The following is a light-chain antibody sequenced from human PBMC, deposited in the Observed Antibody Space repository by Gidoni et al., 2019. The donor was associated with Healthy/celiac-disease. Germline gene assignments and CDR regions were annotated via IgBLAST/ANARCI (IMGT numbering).Light chain of an antibody. Sequence: SYVLTQPPSVSVAPGKTARITRGGNNIGSKSVHWYQQKPGQAPGLVVYDDSDRTSGIPERFSGSNSGNTATLTISRVEAGDEADYYCQVWDSSSDHPRGVFGGGTKLTVL. J-gene: IGLJ3*02. CDR2: DDS. V-gene: IGLV3-21*03. CDR1: NIGSKS. CDR3: QVWDSSSDHPRGV.